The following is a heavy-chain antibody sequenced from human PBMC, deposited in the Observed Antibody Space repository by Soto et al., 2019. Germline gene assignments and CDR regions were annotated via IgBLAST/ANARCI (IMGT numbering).Heavy chain of an antibody. J-gene: IGHJ4*02. V-gene: IGHV1-18*01. CDR2: INAYNGNT. CDR1: GYTFTTYG. D-gene: IGHD6-19*01. Sequence: QVQLVQSGAEVKKPGASVKVSCKASGYTFTTYGISWVRQAPGQGLEWMGWINAYNGNTNYAQKLQGRGTMTTDTSTRTAYMELRSLRSDDTTVYYCARDPVAGTYFDYWGQGTLVTVSS. CDR3: ARDPVAGTYFDY.